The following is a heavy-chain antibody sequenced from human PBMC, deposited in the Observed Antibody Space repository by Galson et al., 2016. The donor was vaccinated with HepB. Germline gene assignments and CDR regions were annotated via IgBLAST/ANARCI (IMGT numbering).Heavy chain of an antibody. Sequence: SLRLSCAASGFTFRNYALSWVRRAPGKGLEWVSHIDGPTPNTHYADSVRGRFTIYRDNSRDTLYLQMDSLTAEDSAIYYCTTWLSPHFNYLGQGTRVTVSS. V-gene: IGHV3-23*01. J-gene: IGHJ4*02. D-gene: IGHD6-19*01. CDR1: GFTFRNYA. CDR3: TTWLSPHFNY. CDR2: IDGPTPNT.